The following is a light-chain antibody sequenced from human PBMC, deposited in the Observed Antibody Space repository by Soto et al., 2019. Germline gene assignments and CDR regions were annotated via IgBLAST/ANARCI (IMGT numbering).Light chain of an antibody. J-gene: IGLJ1*01. CDR2: EVS. CDR1: RTDLGNYNL. Sequence: QSALTQPASVSGSPGQSITISCTGTRTDLGNYNLVSWFQQHPGKAPKLVVYEVSKRPSGVSNRFSGSKSGNMASLTISGLQAEDEAEYYCCSYAAESTYVFGTGTKLTVL. CDR3: CSYAAESTYV. V-gene: IGLV2-23*02.